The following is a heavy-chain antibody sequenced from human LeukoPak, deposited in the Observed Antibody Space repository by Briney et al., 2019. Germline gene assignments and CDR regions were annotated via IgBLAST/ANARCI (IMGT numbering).Heavy chain of an antibody. CDR2: MNPDNGNT. J-gene: IGHJ4*02. CDR3: AAFNGDLFTC. Sequence: ASVKVSCKASGYTFTAYDIHWVRQATGQGLEWMGWMNPDNGNTGYAPNFQGRVTMTRSTSTSTAYMELTSLRFDDTAVYFCAAFNGDLFTCWGQGTLVTVSS. D-gene: IGHD3-10*01. CDR1: GYTFTAYD. V-gene: IGHV1-8*01.